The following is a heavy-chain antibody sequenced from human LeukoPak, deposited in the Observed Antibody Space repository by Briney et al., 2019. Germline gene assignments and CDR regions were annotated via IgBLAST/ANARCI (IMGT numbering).Heavy chain of an antibody. CDR1: GFXFSGHW. Sequence: PGGSLRLSCAASGFXFSGHWIHWVRQAPGKGLVWVSLINSDGSSTSYTDSVKGRFTISRDNAKNTLYLQMNSLRAEDTAVYYCARAHYYDMDVWGQGTTVTVSS. CDR2: INSDGSST. J-gene: IGHJ6*02. CDR3: ARAHYYDMDV. V-gene: IGHV3-74*01.